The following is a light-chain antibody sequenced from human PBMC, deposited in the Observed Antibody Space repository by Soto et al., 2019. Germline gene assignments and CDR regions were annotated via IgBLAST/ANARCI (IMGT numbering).Light chain of an antibody. CDR2: KAS. Sequence: DIQMTHSPSTLSGSVGDRVNITARASQTISSWLAWYQQKPGKAPKLLIYKASTLKSGVPSRFRGSGSGTEFTLTISSLQPDDFATYYCQHYNSYSEAFGQGTKVDIK. CDR3: QHYNSYSEA. CDR1: QTISSW. J-gene: IGKJ1*01. V-gene: IGKV1-5*03.